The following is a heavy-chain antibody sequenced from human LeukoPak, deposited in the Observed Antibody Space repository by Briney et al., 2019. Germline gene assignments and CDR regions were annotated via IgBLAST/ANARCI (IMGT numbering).Heavy chain of an antibody. CDR2: IWYDGSNK. D-gene: IGHD3-22*01. Sequence: PGGSLRFSCAASGFTFSSYGMHWVRQAPGKGLEWVAVIWYDGSNKYYADSVKGRFTISRDNSKNTLYLQMNSLRAEDTAVYYCARDSLDYYDSSGLDYWGQGTLVTVSS. V-gene: IGHV3-33*01. J-gene: IGHJ4*02. CDR1: GFTFSSYG. CDR3: ARDSLDYYDSSGLDY.